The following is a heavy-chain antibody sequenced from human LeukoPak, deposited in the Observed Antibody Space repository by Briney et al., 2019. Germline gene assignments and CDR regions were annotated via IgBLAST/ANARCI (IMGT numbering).Heavy chain of an antibody. CDR3: ARQHGDYAFQN. D-gene: IGHD4-17*01. J-gene: IGHJ1*01. V-gene: IGHV3-21*01. Sequence: GGSLRLSCAASGFTFSSYSMNWVRQAPGKGLEWVSSISSSSSYIYYADSVKGRFTISRDNAKNSVYLQINSLRAEDTAVYYCARQHGDYAFQNWGQGTLVTVSS. CDR1: GFTFSSYS. CDR2: ISSSSSYI.